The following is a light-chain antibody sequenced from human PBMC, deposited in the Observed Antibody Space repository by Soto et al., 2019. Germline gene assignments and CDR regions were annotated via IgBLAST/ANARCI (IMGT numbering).Light chain of an antibody. V-gene: IGKV3-15*01. CDR3: QQYDDWPRT. J-gene: IGKJ1*01. CDR1: QSVRSN. CDR2: DAS. Sequence: EKVMTQSPATLSVSPGERATLSCRASQSVRSNLAWYQQKPGQPPRLLIYDASSRATGIPSRFSGSGSGKECALTISSLKSEDFAGYYCQQYDDWPRTFGQGTRVDFK.